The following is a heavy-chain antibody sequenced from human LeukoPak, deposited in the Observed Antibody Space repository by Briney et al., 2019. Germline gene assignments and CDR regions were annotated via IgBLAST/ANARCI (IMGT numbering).Heavy chain of an antibody. J-gene: IGHJ4*02. Sequence: PSETLSLTCSVSGGSIYNSAYHWGWIRQPPGKGLEWIGSIYYSGSTYYNPSLKSRVTISVDTSKNQFSLKLSSVTAADTAVYYCARGPTLYQLLHSPLFDYWGQGTLVTVSS. CDR2: IYYSGST. CDR3: ARGPTLYQLLHSPLFDY. D-gene: IGHD2-2*01. V-gene: IGHV4-39*07. CDR1: GGSIYNSAYH.